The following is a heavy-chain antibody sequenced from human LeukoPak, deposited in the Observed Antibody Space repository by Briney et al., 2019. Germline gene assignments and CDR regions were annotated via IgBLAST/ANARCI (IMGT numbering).Heavy chain of an antibody. Sequence: PSETLSLTCTVSGGSISSGSYYWSWIRQPAGKGLEWIGRIYTSGSTNYNPSLKSRVTISVDTSKNQFSLKLSSVTAADTAVYYCARDIMTLGYMDVWGKGTTVTISS. CDR2: IYTSGST. V-gene: IGHV4-61*02. CDR3: ARDIMTLGYMDV. J-gene: IGHJ6*03. D-gene: IGHD3-16*01. CDR1: GGSISSGSYY.